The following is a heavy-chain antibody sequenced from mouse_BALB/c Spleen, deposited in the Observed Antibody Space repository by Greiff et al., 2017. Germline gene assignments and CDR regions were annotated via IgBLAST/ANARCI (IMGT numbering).Heavy chain of an antibody. Sequence: DVKLQESGPGLVKPSQSLSLTCSVTGYSITSGYYWNWIRQFPGNKLEWMGYISYDGSNNYNPSLKNRISITRDTSKNQFFLKLNSVTTEDTATYYCARAQFYAMDYWGQGTSVTVSS. CDR3: ARAQFYAMDY. J-gene: IGHJ4*01. CDR1: GYSITSGYY. CDR2: ISYDGSN. D-gene: IGHD3-2*02. V-gene: IGHV3-6*02.